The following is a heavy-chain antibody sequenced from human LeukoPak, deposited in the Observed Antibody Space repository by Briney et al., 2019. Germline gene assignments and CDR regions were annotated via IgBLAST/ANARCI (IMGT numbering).Heavy chain of an antibody. CDR1: GFTISSNY. CDR3: ARHDGGYGPFDY. J-gene: IGHJ4*02. CDR2: IYSGGTS. V-gene: IGHV3-53*01. Sequence: PGGSLSRSCGVSGFTISSNYMNWVRQAPGKGLEWVSIIYSGGTSDYADSVKGRFTISRDNSKNTLYVQMNSLRVEDTAVYYCARHDGGYGPFDYWGQGTPVTVSS. D-gene: IGHD5-12*01.